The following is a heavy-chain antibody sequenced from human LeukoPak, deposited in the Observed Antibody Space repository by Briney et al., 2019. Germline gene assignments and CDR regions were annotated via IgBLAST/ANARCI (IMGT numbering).Heavy chain of an antibody. D-gene: IGHD6-19*01. CDR2: INPNSGGT. J-gene: IGHJ6*03. CDR3: ARERKERQWLPTDEQYYYYYYMDV. V-gene: IGHV1-2*02. Sequence: GASVKVSCKASGYTFTGYYMHWVRQAPGQGLEWMGWINPNSGGTNYAQKFQGRVTMTRDTSISTAYMELSRLRSDDTAVYYCARERKERQWLPTDEQYYYYYYMDVWGKGTTVTVSS. CDR1: GYTFTGYY.